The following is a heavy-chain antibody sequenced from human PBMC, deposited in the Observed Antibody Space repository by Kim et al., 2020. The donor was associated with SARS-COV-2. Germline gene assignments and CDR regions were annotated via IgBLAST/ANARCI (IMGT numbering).Heavy chain of an antibody. CDR1: GYTFTSYA. Sequence: ASVKVSCKASGYTFTSYAMHWVRQAPGQRLEWMGWINAGNGNTKYSQKFQGRVTITRDTSASTAYMELSSLRSEDTAVYYCASTPPRYCSGGSCYLPIRMAYGMDVWGQGTTVTVSS. J-gene: IGHJ6*02. D-gene: IGHD2-15*01. CDR3: ASTPPRYCSGGSCYLPIRMAYGMDV. CDR2: INAGNGNT. V-gene: IGHV1-3*01.